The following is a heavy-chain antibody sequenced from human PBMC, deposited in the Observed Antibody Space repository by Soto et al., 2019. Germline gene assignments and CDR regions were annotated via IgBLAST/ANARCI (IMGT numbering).Heavy chain of an antibody. Sequence: QVQLVQSGAEVKKPGSSVKVSCKASGGTFSSYAISWVRQAPGQGLEWMGGIIPIFGTANYAQKFQDRVTITADESTSTAYMELSSLRSEDTAVYYCATHEIYYGDYVGYGMDVWGQGTTVTVSS. CDR3: ATHEIYYGDYVGYGMDV. CDR2: IIPIFGTA. CDR1: GGTFSSYA. J-gene: IGHJ6*02. V-gene: IGHV1-69*12. D-gene: IGHD4-17*01.